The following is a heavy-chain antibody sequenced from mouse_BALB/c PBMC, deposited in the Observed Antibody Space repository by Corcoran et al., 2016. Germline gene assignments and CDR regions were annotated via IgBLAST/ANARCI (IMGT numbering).Heavy chain of an antibody. V-gene: IGHV3-6*02. CDR3: ARTYYAMDY. CDR1: GYSITSGYY. CDR2: ISYDGSN. Sequence: DGQLRESGPGLVKPSQSLSLTCSVTGYSITSGYYWDWIRQFPGNKLEWMGYISYDGSNNYNPSLKNRISITRDTSKNQFFLKLNSVTTEDTATYYCARTYYAMDYWGQGTSVTVSS. J-gene: IGHJ4*01.